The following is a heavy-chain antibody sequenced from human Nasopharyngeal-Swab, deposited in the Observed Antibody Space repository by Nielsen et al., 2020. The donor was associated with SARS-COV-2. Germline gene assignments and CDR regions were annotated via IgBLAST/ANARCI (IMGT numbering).Heavy chain of an antibody. Sequence: WIHQPPGKGLEWVAFIAHDASNEYYGDSVKGRFSISRDSSKNTLYLQMDSLRGEDTAVYYCARDAPAHYGAFYWGRGTLVTVSS. CDR2: IAHDASNE. CDR3: ARDAPAHYGAFY. J-gene: IGHJ4*02. D-gene: IGHD4-17*01. V-gene: IGHV3-30*03.